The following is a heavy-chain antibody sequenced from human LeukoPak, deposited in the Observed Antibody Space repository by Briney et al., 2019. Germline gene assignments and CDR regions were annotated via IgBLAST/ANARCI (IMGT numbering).Heavy chain of an antibody. CDR1: GFTFSSYS. CDR3: ARSTVTTLPVNH. J-gene: IGHJ5*02. Sequence: PGGSLRLSCAASGFTFSSYSMNWVRQAPGKGLEWVSSISSSSSYIYYADSVKGRFTISRDNAKNSLYLQMNSLRAEDTAVYYCARSTVTTLPVNHWGQGTLVTVSS. CDR2: ISSSSSYI. D-gene: IGHD4-17*01. V-gene: IGHV3-21*01.